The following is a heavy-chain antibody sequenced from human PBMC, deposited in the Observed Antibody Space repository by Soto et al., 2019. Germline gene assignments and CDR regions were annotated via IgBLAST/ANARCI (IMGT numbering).Heavy chain of an antibody. Sequence: SETLSLTCTVSAGSISSGGDYWGWIRQHPGKGLEWIGYIYYSGSTYYNPSLKSRCTISVDTSKNQFSLKLSSVTAADTAVYYCARVDPYYYYFDYWGQGTLVTVSS. CDR2: IYYSGST. J-gene: IGHJ4*02. V-gene: IGHV4-31*03. CDR1: AGSISSGGDY. D-gene: IGHD3-10*01. CDR3: ARVDPYYYYFDY.